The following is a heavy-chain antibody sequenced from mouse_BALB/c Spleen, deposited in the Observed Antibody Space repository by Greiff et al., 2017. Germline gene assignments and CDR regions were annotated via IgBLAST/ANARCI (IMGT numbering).Heavy chain of an antibody. CDR2: INPSNGGT. D-gene: IGHD1-1*01. CDR1: GYTFTSYY. Sequence: VQLQQSGAELVKPGASVKLSCKASGYTFTSYYMYWVKQRPGQGLEWIGGINPSNGGTNFNEKFKSKATLTVDKSSSTAYMQLSSLTSEDSAVYYCTRRNYYCSSYNAMDYWGQGTSVTVSS. V-gene: IGHV1S81*02. CDR3: TRRNYYCSSYNAMDY. J-gene: IGHJ4*01.